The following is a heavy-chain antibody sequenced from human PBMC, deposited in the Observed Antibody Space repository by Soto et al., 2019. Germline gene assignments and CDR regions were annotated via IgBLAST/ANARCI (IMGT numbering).Heavy chain of an antibody. D-gene: IGHD6-13*01. CDR1: GFSLSTSGVG. Sequence: QITLKESGPTLVKPTQPLTLTCTFSGFSLSTSGVGVGWIRQPPGKALEWLALIYWDDDKRYSPSLKSRLTITKDTTKNQVVLTMTNMDPVDTATYYCAHPHIVGSSWRWFDPWGQGTLVTVSS. V-gene: IGHV2-5*02. CDR3: AHPHIVGSSWRWFDP. J-gene: IGHJ5*02. CDR2: IYWDDDK.